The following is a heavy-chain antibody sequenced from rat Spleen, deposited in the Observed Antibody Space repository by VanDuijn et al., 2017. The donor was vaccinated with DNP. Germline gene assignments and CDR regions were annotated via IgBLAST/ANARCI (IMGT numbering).Heavy chain of an antibody. D-gene: IGHD1-9*01. CDR2: IWADGST. V-gene: IGHV2-77*01. CDR3: AATGIRD. J-gene: IGHJ2*01. Sequence: VQLVESGGGLVQPGRSMKLSCAASGFTFSDYYMAWVRQAPTKGLEWMGIIWADGSTNYNSALKSRLSISRDTSKGQVFLTMNSLQTDDTAVYYCAATGIRDWGQGVMVTVSS. CDR1: GFTFSDYY.